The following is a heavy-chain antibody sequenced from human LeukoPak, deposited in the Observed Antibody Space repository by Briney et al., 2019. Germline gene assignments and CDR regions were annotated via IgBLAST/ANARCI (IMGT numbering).Heavy chain of an antibody. CDR2: INSDGSST. Sequence: GGSLRLSCAASGFTFSSYWMHWVRQAPGKGLVWVSRINSDGSSTSYADSVKGRFTISRDNAKNTLYLQMNSLRAEDTAVYYCAREIAAAGDRDAFDIWGQGTMVTVSS. V-gene: IGHV3-74*01. J-gene: IGHJ3*02. CDR3: AREIAAAGDRDAFDI. CDR1: GFTFSSYW. D-gene: IGHD6-13*01.